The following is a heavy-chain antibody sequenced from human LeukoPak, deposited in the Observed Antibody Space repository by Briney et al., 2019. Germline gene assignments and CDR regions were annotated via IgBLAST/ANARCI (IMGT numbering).Heavy chain of an antibody. CDR2: ISPSGTTI. CDR3: ARDPRGPDY. V-gene: IGHV3-48*03. J-gene: IGHJ4*02. CDR1: GFTFSRYE. Sequence: GGSLRLSCAVSGFTFSRYEMSWVRQAPGKGLEWISYISPSGTTIYYVDSVKGRFIISRDNAKDSLYLQMKSLRVEDTAVYYCARDPRGPDYWGQGTLVTVSS.